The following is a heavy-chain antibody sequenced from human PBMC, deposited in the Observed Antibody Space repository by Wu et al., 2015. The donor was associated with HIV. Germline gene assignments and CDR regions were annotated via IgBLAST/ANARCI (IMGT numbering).Heavy chain of an antibody. CDR3: ARGRHCNSGNCPGAGMDV. CDR2: IDPNSGGT. V-gene: IGHV1-2*02. CDR1: GYNFSAYH. D-gene: IGHD2/OR15-2a*01. Sequence: QVQLVQSGAEVKKSGASVKVSCKASGYNFSAYHIHWVRQAPGQGLEWMGWIDPNSGGTNYTQKFQDRVTMTRDTSIKTSYMEVYSLKYDDTAIYYCARGRHCNSGNCPGAGMDVWGQGTTITVSS. J-gene: IGHJ6*02.